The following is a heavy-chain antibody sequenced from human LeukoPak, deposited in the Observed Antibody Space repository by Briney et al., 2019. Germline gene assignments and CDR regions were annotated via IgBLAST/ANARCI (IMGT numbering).Heavy chain of an antibody. J-gene: IGHJ6*03. CDR1: GGSFSGYY. CDR3: ARDLEVGSTGGYYYYMDV. V-gene: IGHV4-34*01. Sequence: SETLSLTCAVYGGSFSGYYWSWIRQPPGKGLEWIGEINHSGSTNYNPSLKSRVTISVDTSKNQFSLKLSSVTAADTAVYYCARDLEVGSTGGYYYYMDVWGKGTTVTVSS. CDR2: INHSGST. D-gene: IGHD3-10*01.